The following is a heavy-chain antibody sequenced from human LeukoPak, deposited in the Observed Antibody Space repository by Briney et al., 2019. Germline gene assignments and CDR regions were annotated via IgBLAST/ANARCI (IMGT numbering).Heavy chain of an antibody. D-gene: IGHD6-13*01. V-gene: IGHV3-7*01. J-gene: IGHJ4*02. Sequence: GGSLRLSCAASGFTFRSYWMTWVRQAPGKGPEWVANIKPDGSETHYADSVKGRFTVSRDNAKNSLYLQMNSLRAEDSAIYFCARSTVAAAGDDWGQGTLVTVSS. CDR2: IKPDGSET. CDR3: ARSTVAAAGDD. CDR1: GFTFRSYW.